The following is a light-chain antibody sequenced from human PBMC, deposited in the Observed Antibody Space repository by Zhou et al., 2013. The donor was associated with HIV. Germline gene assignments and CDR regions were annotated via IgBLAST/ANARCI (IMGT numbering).Light chain of an antibody. Sequence: QSVLTQPPSASGTPGQSVTISCSGSSSNIGSETVNWYQHLPETAPKLLIYNNDQRPSGVPDRFSGSKSGTSASLAISGLQSEDEADYYCAAWDDSLNGPVFGTGTTVTVL. J-gene: IGLJ1*01. V-gene: IGLV1-44*01. CDR3: AAWDDSLNGPV. CDR1: SSNIGSET. CDR2: NND.